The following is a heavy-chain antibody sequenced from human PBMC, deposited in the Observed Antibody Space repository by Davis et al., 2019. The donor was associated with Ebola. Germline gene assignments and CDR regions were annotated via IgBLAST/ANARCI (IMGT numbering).Heavy chain of an antibody. Sequence: ASVKVSCKASGYTFTSYGISWVRQAPGQGLEWMGWINPNSGGTNYAQKFQGRVTMTRNTSISTAYMELSSLRSEDTAVYYCARVRVWGSYRLHFDYWGQGTLVTVSS. V-gene: IGHV1-2*02. D-gene: IGHD3-16*02. J-gene: IGHJ4*02. CDR3: ARVRVWGSYRLHFDY. CDR2: INPNSGGT. CDR1: GYTFTSYG.